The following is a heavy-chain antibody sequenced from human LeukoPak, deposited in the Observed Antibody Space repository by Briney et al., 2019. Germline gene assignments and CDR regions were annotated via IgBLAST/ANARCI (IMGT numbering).Heavy chain of an antibody. CDR1: GGSISSYY. J-gene: IGHJ5*02. CDR3: AREICSSTSCAGNWYDP. D-gene: IGHD2-2*01. V-gene: IGHV4-59*01. Sequence: SETLSLTCTVSGGSISSYYWSWIRQPPGKGLEWIGYIYYSGSTNYNPSLKSRVTISVDTSKNQFSLKLSSVTAADTAVYYCAREICSSTSCAGNWYDPWGQGTLVTVSS. CDR2: IYYSGST.